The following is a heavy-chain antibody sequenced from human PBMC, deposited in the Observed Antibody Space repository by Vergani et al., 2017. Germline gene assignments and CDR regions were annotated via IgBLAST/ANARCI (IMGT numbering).Heavy chain of an antibody. D-gene: IGHD1-26*01. V-gene: IGHV4-39*01. Sequence: QLQLQESGPGLVKPSETLSLTCTVSGGPISSSSYYWGWIRQPPGKGLEWIGSIYYSGSTYYNPSLKSRVTISVDTSKNQFSLKLSSVTAADTAVYYCARLLDGRRGVYFDYWGQGTLVTVSS. CDR2: IYYSGST. CDR3: ARLLDGRRGVYFDY. J-gene: IGHJ4*02. CDR1: GGPISSSSYY.